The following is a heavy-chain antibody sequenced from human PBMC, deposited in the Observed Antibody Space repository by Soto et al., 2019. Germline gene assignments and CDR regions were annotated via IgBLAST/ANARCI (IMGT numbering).Heavy chain of an antibody. CDR2: IKSKTHGGTT. Sequence: PGGSLRLSCVSSGLTVSSNYMSWGRRAPGKWLEWGGRIKSKTHGGTTDVAAPVKGGFTISQDDAKNTLSLQINSLKSEDTAEEYRPTEHPSMEVGGTVDHGCQGT. CDR1: GLTVSSNY. D-gene: IGHD6-19*01. CDR3: PTEHPSMEVGGTVDH. V-gene: IGHV3-15*01. J-gene: IGHJ4*02.